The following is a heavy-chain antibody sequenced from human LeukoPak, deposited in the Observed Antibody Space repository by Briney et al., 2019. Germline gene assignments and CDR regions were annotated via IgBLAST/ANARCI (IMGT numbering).Heavy chain of an antibody. V-gene: IGHV6-1*01. J-gene: IGHJ4*02. CDR1: GDSVSSYSAA. CDR3: ARVQQLGQGFHY. Sequence: SQTLSLTCAISGDSVSSYSAAWNWIRQSPSRGLEWLGRTYYRSKWYNDYALSVKSRISINPDTSKNQFSLQLNSVTPEDTAVYYCARVQQLGQGFHYWGLGTLVTVSS. CDR2: TYYRSKWYN. D-gene: IGHD6-13*01.